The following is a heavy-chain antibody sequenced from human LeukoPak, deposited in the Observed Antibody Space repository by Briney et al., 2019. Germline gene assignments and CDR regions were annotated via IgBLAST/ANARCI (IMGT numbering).Heavy chain of an antibody. CDR1: GGSISSYY. CDR3: AREPAAAGSFDY. J-gene: IGHJ4*02. Sequence: SSETLSLTCTVSGGSISSYYWSWIRQPAGKGLEWIGRIYISGSTNYNPSLKSRVTMSVDTSKNQFSLKLSSVTAADTAVYCCAREPAAAGSFDYWGQGTLVTVSS. CDR2: IYISGST. D-gene: IGHD6-13*01. V-gene: IGHV4-4*07.